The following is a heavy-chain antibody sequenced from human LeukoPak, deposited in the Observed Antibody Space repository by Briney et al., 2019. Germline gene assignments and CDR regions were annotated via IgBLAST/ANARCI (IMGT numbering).Heavy chain of an antibody. D-gene: IGHD3-16*01. CDR2: IWYDVSNK. CDR1: GFTFSSYG. V-gene: IGHV3-33*01. CDR3: ARGQEYDYVWGSSYDYFDY. Sequence: TGRSLRLSCAASGFTFSSYGMHWVRQAPGKGLEWGAVIWYDVSNKYYADSVKSRFTISRDSSKNTLYLQMNSLRAEDTAVYYCARGQEYDYVWGSSYDYFDYWGQGTLVTVSS. J-gene: IGHJ4*02.